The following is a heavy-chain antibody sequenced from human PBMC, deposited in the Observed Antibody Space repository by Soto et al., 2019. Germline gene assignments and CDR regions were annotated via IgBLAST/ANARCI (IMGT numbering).Heavy chain of an antibody. CDR1: GGTFSSYT. CDR3: ARDCRTYWGGDCYSNILSGKFDY. Sequence: SSVQVACKASGGTFSSYTISWVRQAPGQGLEWMGGIIPIFGTANYAQKFQGRVTVTADESTSTAYMELSSLRSEDTAVYYCARDCRTYWGGDCYSNILSGKFDYRGKGTRGTVS. J-gene: IGHJ4*02. CDR2: IIPIFGTA. D-gene: IGHD2-21*02. V-gene: IGHV1-69*13.